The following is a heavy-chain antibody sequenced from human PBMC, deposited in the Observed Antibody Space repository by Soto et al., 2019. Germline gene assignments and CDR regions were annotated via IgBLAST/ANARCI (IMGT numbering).Heavy chain of an antibody. CDR2: ISYDGNNK. CDR1: GFTFSSYG. J-gene: IGHJ4*02. Sequence: QVQLVESGGGVVQPGRSLRLSCAASGFTFSSYGMHWVRQAPGKGLEWVAVISYDGNNKYYADSVKGRFTMSRDNFKNTLYLQMDSLRAEDPAMYYCAKDHLETTVTTPSYWGQGTLVTASS. V-gene: IGHV3-30*18. D-gene: IGHD4-17*01. CDR3: AKDHLETTVTTPSY.